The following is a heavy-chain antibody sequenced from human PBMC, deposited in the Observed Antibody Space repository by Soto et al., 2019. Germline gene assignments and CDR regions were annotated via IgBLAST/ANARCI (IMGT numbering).Heavy chain of an antibody. CDR3: AKNSYIFYSNVLFAMDV. CDR1: GFTFRNYG. CDR2: ISYDGSIK. J-gene: IGHJ6*02. Sequence: GGSLRLSCAASGFTFRNYGMHWVRQAPRKGLEWVAVISYDGSIKYYADSVKGRFTVSRDNSKNTLYVQMNSLRPDDTAVYYCAKNSYIFYSNVLFAMDVCGQGTTVTVYS. D-gene: IGHD6-13*01. V-gene: IGHV3-30*18.